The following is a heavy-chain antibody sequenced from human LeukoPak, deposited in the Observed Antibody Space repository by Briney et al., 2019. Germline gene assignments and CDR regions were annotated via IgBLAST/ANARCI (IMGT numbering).Heavy chain of an antibody. CDR3: AKGASKYKIAAADHFDY. V-gene: IGHV3-23*01. J-gene: IGHJ4*02. D-gene: IGHD6-13*01. Sequence: GWSLRLSCAVSGVTFSSYAMSWVRQAPGKGLEWVSALSDSGGSTYYADPAKGRFTISRDNSKNTLYQQKNSLRAEVTAVYYCAKGASKYKIAAADHFDYWGQGTLVTVSS. CDR1: GVTFSSYA. CDR2: LSDSGGST.